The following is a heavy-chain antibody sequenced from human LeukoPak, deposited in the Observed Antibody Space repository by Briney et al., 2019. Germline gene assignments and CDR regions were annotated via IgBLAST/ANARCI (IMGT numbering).Heavy chain of an antibody. CDR1: GGSISSGGYY. CDR2: IYYSGST. Sequence: SQTLSLTCTVSGGSISSGGYYWSWIRQPPGKGLEWIGYIYYSGSTYYNPSLKSRVTISVDTSKNQFSLKLSSVTAADTAVYYCARAGTVVNRPLDYWGQGTLVTVSS. D-gene: IGHD4-23*01. V-gene: IGHV4-30-2*03. J-gene: IGHJ4*02. CDR3: ARAGTVVNRPLDY.